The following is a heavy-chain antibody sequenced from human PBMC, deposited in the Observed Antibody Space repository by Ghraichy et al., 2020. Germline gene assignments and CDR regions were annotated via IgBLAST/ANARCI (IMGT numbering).Heavy chain of an antibody. CDR2: IYYSGST. Sequence: SETLSLTCTVSGGSISNNNYNWGWVRQPPGKGLEWIGSIYYSGSTSYNPSLKSRVIISVDTSKNQFSLKLRPVTAADTAVYFCTRRVAVAGREVDYWGQGTLVTVSS. V-gene: IGHV4-39*01. CDR3: TRRVAVAGREVDY. J-gene: IGHJ4*02. CDR1: GGSISNNNYN. D-gene: IGHD6-19*01.